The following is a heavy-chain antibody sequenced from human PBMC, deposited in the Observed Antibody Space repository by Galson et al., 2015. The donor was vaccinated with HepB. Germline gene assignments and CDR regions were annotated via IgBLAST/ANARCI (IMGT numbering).Heavy chain of an antibody. J-gene: IGHJ4*02. CDR3: GRERIAAAANPVDY. Sequence: SVKVSCKASGGIFSRYTISWVRQAPGQGLEWMGGITPLFGTAKYAQRFQGRVTITADESTNTVYMDLSGLRSEDTAIYYCGRERIAAAANPVDYWGQGTLVTVSS. CDR2: ITPLFGTA. D-gene: IGHD6-13*01. V-gene: IGHV1-69*13. CDR1: GGIFSRYT.